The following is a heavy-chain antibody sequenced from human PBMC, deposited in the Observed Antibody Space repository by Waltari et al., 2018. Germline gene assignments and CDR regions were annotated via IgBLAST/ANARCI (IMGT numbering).Heavy chain of an antibody. D-gene: IGHD1-7*01. V-gene: IGHV3-23*04. CDR2: IGGRAGNT. CDR1: GFIRTHHA. J-gene: IGHJ4*02. Sequence: EVLLVESGGGLVQPGGSLRLSCAASGFIRTHHARLWVRQAPGKGLVWVSAIGGRAGNTYYADSVKGRFTISRDNSKNTLYLHMSSLRAEDTAIYYCAKGLLGTTNFDYWGQGTLVTVSS. CDR3: AKGLLGTTNFDY.